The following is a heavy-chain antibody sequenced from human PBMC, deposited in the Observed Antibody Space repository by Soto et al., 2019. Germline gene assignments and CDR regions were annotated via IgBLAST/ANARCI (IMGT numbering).Heavy chain of an antibody. D-gene: IGHD1-26*01. Sequence: PGVSLRLSCAASGFTFSDYAMSWVRQAPGKGLEWVSGIGASGAGTYYADFVKGRFIISRDNSKNTLHLQMNSLRAEDTAVYYCAVRKTGSYFDYLGQGTLLTVSS. CDR2: IGASGAGT. J-gene: IGHJ4*02. CDR1: GFTFSDYA. V-gene: IGHV3-23*01. CDR3: AVRKTGSYFDY.